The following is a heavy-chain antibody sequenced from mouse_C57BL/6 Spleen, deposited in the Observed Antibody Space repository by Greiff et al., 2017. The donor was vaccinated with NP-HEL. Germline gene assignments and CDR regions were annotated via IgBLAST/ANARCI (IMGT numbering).Heavy chain of an antibody. CDR1: GYTFTSYW. CDR3: AILDTTVPYAMDY. CDR2: IHPSDSDT. Sequence: QVQLQQPGAELVKPGASVKVSCKASGYTFTSYWMHWVKQRPGQGLEWIGRIHPSDSDTNYNQKFKGKATLTVDKSSSTAYMQLSSLTSEDSAVYYCAILDTTVPYAMDYWGQGTSVTVSS. V-gene: IGHV1-74*01. J-gene: IGHJ4*01. D-gene: IGHD1-1*01.